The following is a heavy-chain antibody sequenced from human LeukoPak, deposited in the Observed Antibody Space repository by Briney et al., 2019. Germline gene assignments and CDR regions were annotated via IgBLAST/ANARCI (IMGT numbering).Heavy chain of an antibody. Sequence: SETLSLTCTVSGGSISGSYWSWIRQPPGKGLEWIGYIFYTGDNNYNPSLKTRATVSMDTSKNQFSLKMTSVTAADTAVYYCARHTYARPFDFWGQGTLVTVSS. CDR2: IFYTGDN. J-gene: IGHJ4*02. CDR1: GGSISGSY. V-gene: IGHV4-59*08. D-gene: IGHD6-6*01. CDR3: ARHTYARPFDF.